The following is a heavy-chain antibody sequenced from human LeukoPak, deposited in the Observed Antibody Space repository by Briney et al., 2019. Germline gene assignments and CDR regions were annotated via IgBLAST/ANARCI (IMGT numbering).Heavy chain of an antibody. D-gene: IGHD2-2*01. CDR3: ASRLVVVVPAAFDY. CDR1: GGTFSSYA. V-gene: IGHV1-69*05. Sequence: ASVKVSCKASGGTFSSYAISWVRQAPGQGLEWMGGIIPIFGTANYAQKFRGRVTITTDESTSTAYMELSSLRSEDTAVYYCASRLVVVVPAAFDYWGQGTLVTVSS. J-gene: IGHJ4*02. CDR2: IIPIFGTA.